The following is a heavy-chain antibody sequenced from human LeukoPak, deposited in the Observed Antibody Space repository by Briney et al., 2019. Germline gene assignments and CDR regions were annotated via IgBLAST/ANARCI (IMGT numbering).Heavy chain of an antibody. V-gene: IGHV1-69*13. CDR2: IIPIFGTA. CDR1: GGTFSSYA. J-gene: IGHJ4*02. D-gene: IGHD3-22*01. CDR3: ARFSGYYDSSGYYQHFDY. Sequence: ASVKVSCKASGGTFSSYAISWVRQAPGQGLEWMGGIIPIFGTANYAQKFQGRVTITADESTSTAYMELSSLRSEDTAVYYCARFSGYYDSSGYYQHFDYWGQGTLVTVSS.